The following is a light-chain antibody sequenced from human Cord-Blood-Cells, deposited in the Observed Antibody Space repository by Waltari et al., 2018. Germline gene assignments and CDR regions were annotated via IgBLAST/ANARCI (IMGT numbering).Light chain of an antibody. J-gene: IGLJ3*02. V-gene: IGLV2-11*01. Sequence: QSALTQPRSVSGSPGQSVTISCTGTSSDVGGYNYVSWYQQHPGKAPKLMIYDFRKRPSGVPDRFSGSKSGNTASLTISGLQAEDEADYYCCSYAGSYTWVFGGGTKLTVL. CDR2: DFR. CDR1: SSDVGGYNY. CDR3: CSYAGSYTWV.